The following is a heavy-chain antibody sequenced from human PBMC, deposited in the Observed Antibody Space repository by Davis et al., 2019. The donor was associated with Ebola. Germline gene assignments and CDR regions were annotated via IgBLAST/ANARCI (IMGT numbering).Heavy chain of an antibody. J-gene: IGHJ4*02. CDR3: AREGGRDFDWFIDY. V-gene: IGHV1-46*01. D-gene: IGHD3-9*01. CDR1: GYTFTSYY. Sequence: ASVKVSCKASGYTFTSYYLHWVRQSPGQGLEWMGLINPSDGSTFYAQKFQGRVTMTRDTSTRTVYMDLRSLRSDDTAIYYCAREGGRDFDWFIDYWGQGTLVTVSS. CDR2: INPSDGST.